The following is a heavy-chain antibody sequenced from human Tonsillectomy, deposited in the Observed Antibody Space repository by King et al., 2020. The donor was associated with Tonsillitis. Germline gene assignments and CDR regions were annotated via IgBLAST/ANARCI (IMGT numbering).Heavy chain of an antibody. CDR2: ISGSGGST. V-gene: IGHV3-23*04. Sequence: VQLVESGGGLVQPGGSLRLSCAASGFTFSSSAMAWVRQAPGKGLEWVSGISGSGGSTYYADSVKGRFTISRDNSQNTLYLQMNILGAEDTALYYCAKGVSTAMVYYFDYWGQGTLVTVSS. D-gene: IGHD5-18*01. CDR3: AKGVSTAMVYYFDY. CDR1: GFTFSSSA. J-gene: IGHJ4*02.